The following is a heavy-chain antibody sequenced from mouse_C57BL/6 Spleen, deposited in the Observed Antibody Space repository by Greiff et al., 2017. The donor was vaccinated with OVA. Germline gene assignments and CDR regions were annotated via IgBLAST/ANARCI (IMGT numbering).Heavy chain of an antibody. Sequence: QVQLKESGPELVKPGASVEISCKASGYAFSSSWMNWVKQRPGKGLEWIGRIYPGDGDTNYNGKFKGKATLTADKSSSTAYMQLSSLTSEDSAVYFCARPVTTVVAPYWYFDVWGTGTTVTVSS. CDR3: ARPVTTVVAPYWYFDV. D-gene: IGHD1-1*01. J-gene: IGHJ1*03. CDR1: GYAFSSSW. V-gene: IGHV1-82*01. CDR2: IYPGDGDT.